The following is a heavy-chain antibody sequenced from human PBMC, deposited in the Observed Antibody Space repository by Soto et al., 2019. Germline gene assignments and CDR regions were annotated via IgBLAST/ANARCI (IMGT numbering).Heavy chain of an antibody. V-gene: IGHV4-59*01. J-gene: IGHJ4*02. D-gene: IGHD5-18*01. Sequence: SETLSLTCTVSDGSISSYYWSWIRQPPGKGLEWIGYIYYSGSTNYSPSLKSRVTISVDTSKNQFSLKLSSVTAADTAVYYCAREANGYSYGLDYWGQGTLVTAPQ. CDR3: AREANGYSYGLDY. CDR2: IYYSGST. CDR1: DGSISSYY.